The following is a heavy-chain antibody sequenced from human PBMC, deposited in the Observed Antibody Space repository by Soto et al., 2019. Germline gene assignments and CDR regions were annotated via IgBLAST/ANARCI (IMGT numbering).Heavy chain of an antibody. V-gene: IGHV4-34*01. CDR1: AGSFSHYY. Sequence: SGTLSLTCAVYAGSFSHYYWNWIRQSPGKGLEWIGKIKHSGSSNYNPSLRSRVSISVDMSKNQFSLRLTSVTAADTAVYYCARGGSSDWQVALDIWGQGTMVTVSS. J-gene: IGHJ3*02. CDR3: ARGGSSDWQVALDI. CDR2: IKHSGSS. D-gene: IGHD6-19*01.